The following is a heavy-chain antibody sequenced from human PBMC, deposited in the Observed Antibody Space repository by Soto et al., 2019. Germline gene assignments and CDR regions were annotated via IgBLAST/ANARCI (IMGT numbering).Heavy chain of an antibody. D-gene: IGHD6-13*01. V-gene: IGHV4-61*01. J-gene: IGHJ6*02. CDR1: GGSVSSGSYY. Sequence: PSETLSLTCTVSGGSVSSGSYYWSWIRQPPGKGLEWIGYFYYSGSTNYNPSLKSRVTISVDTSKNQFSLKLSSVTAADTTVYYCARDAQDSSSWSVQNDYYYYYGMDVWGQGTTVTVSS. CDR2: FYYSGST. CDR3: ARDAQDSSSWSVQNDYYYYYGMDV.